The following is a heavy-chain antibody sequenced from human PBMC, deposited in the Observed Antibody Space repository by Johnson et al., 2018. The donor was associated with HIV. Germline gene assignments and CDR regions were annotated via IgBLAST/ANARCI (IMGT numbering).Heavy chain of an antibody. CDR1: GFTFSSYA. CDR2: INSDGSST. V-gene: IGHV3-23*04. CDR3: ARERSYSSSWYGDAFDI. Sequence: VQLVESGGGLVQPGGSLRLSCAASGFTFSSYAMSWVRQAPGKGLEWVSRINSDGSSTSYADSVKGRFTISRDNSKNTLYLQMNSLRAEDTAVYYCARERSYSSSWYGDAFDIWGQGTMVTVSS. D-gene: IGHD6-13*01. J-gene: IGHJ3*02.